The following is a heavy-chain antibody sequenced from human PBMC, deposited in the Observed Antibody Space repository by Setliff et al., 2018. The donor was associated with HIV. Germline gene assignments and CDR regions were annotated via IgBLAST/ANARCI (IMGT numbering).Heavy chain of an antibody. D-gene: IGHD5-12*01. CDR2: INTNTGNP. CDR3: AREDTVANSYVARFDF. J-gene: IGHJ4*02. Sequence: ASVKVSCKASGYTFTNYAMNWVRQAPGQGLEWMGRINTNTGNPTYAQGFTGRFVFSLDTSVSTAYLQISSLRAEDTAIYYCAREDTVANSYVARFDFWGQGTLVTVSS. CDR1: GYTFTNYA. V-gene: IGHV7-4-1*02.